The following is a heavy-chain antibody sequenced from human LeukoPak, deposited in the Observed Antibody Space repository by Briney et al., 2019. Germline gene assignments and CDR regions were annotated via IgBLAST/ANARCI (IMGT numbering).Heavy chain of an antibody. CDR1: GFTFSSYA. CDR2: ISGSGGST. J-gene: IGHJ4*02. D-gene: IGHD6-19*01. V-gene: IGHV3-23*01. Sequence: GGSLRLSCAASGFTFSSYAMSWVRQAPGKGLEWVSAISGSGGSTYYADSVKGRFTISRGNSKNTLYLQMNSLRAEDTAVYYCAKDGQWLVVSGYFDYWGQGTLVTVSS. CDR3: AKDGQWLVVSGYFDY.